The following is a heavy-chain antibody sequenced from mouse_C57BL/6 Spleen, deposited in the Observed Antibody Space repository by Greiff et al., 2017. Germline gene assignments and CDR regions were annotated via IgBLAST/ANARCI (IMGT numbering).Heavy chain of an antibody. V-gene: IGHV1-64*01. CDR3: ARPLYYGSSYGFDY. CDR2: IHPKSGST. D-gene: IGHD1-1*01. J-gene: IGHJ2*01. CDR1: GYTFTSYW. Sequence: QVQLQQPGAELVKPGASVKLSCKASGYTFTSYWMHWVKQRPGQGLEWIGMIHPKSGSTNYNEKFKGKATLTVDKSSSPAYMQLSSRTSEDSAVYYCARPLYYGSSYGFDYWGQGTTLTVSS.